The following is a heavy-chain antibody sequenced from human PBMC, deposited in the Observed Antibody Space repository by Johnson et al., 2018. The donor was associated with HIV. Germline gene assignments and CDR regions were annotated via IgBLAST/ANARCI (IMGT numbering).Heavy chain of an antibody. V-gene: IGHV3-9*01. CDR2: ISWNSGTI. Sequence: LEWVSIISWNSGTIAYAVSVRGRFTISRDNAKNTMFVQMNSLRAEDTAVYYCARSGPNWAFDIWAQGTKVTVSS. J-gene: IGHJ3*02. CDR3: ARSGPNWAFDI. D-gene: IGHD1-1*01.